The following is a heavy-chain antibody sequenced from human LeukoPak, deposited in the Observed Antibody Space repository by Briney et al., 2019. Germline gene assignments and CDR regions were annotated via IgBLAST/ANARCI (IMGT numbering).Heavy chain of an antibody. CDR1: GFTFSSYE. CDR3: AKVPRYCSGGSCYFDY. D-gene: IGHD2-15*01. CDR2: ISSSGSTI. Sequence: GGSLRLSCAASGFTFSSYEMNWVRPAPGKGLEWVSYISSSGSTIYYADSVKGRFTISRDNSKNTLYLQMNSLRAEDTAVYYCAKVPRYCSGGSCYFDYWGQGTLVTVSS. J-gene: IGHJ4*02. V-gene: IGHV3-48*03.